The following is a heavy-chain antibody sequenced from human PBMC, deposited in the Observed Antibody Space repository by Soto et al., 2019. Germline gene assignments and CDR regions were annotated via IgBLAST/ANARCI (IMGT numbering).Heavy chain of an antibody. V-gene: IGHV3-48*02. Sequence: GGSLRLSCAASGFTFRSYSMNWVRQAPGKGLEWVSYISISSRTIYYADSVKGRFTISRDDAKNSLYLQMNSLRDEDASVYYCARDNGIAGSFDPWGQGTLVTVSS. CDR2: ISISSRTI. D-gene: IGHD6-13*01. CDR3: ARDNGIAGSFDP. CDR1: GFTFRSYS. J-gene: IGHJ5*02.